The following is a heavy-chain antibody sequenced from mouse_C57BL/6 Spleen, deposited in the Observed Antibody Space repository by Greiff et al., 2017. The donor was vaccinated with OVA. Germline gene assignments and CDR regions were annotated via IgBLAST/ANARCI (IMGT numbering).Heavy chain of an antibody. V-gene: IGHV1-69*01. J-gene: IGHJ3*01. Sequence: QLQQPGAELVMPGASVKLSCKASGYTFTSYWMHWVKQRPGQGLEWIGEIDPSDSYTNYNQKFKGKSTLTVDKSSSTAYMQLSSLTSEDSAVYYCARDSNYGYWGQGTLVTVSA. CDR1: GYTFTSYW. D-gene: IGHD2-5*01. CDR3: ARDSNYGY. CDR2: IDPSDSYT.